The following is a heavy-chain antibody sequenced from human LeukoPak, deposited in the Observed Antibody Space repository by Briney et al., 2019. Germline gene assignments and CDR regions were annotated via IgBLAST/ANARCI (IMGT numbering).Heavy chain of an antibody. Sequence: GGSLRLSCAASGFRFDDYGMSWVRQVPGKGLEGVSSISSSSSSIYYADSVKGRFTISRDNAKNSLYLQMNSLRADDTAVYYCARPSVAAAGTWFDPWGQGTLVTVSS. CDR2: ISSSSSSI. CDR3: ARPSVAAAGTWFDP. CDR1: GFRFDDYG. D-gene: IGHD6-13*01. J-gene: IGHJ5*02. V-gene: IGHV3-21*01.